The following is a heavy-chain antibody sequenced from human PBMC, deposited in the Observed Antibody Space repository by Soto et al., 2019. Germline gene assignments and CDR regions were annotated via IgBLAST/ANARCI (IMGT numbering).Heavy chain of an antibody. CDR2: ISSSASTI. CDR3: ARPSYSSGYY. Sequence: EVQVVESGGGLVQPGGSLRLSCTASGFTFSNFAMNWVRQAPGKGLECVAYISSSASTIFYAESVKGRFTISRVNAKNSLYLQMNSLTDEDTGVYYCARPSYSSGYYWGQGTLVTVAS. CDR1: GFTFSNFA. D-gene: IGHD6-19*01. V-gene: IGHV3-48*02. J-gene: IGHJ4*02.